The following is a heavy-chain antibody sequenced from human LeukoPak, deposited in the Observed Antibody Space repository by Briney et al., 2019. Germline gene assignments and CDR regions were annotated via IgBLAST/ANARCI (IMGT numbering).Heavy chain of an antibody. V-gene: IGHV3-21*01. CDR3: ARDRGYCSSTSCYTEIDY. D-gene: IGHD2-2*02. J-gene: IGHJ4*02. CDR1: GFTFSSYS. CDR2: ISSSSGYI. Sequence: GGSLRLSCAASGFTFSSYSMNWVRQAPGKGLEWVSSISSSSGYIYYADSVKGRFTISRDNAKNSLYLQMNSLKAEDTAVYYCARDRGYCSSTSCYTEIDYWGQGTLVTVSS.